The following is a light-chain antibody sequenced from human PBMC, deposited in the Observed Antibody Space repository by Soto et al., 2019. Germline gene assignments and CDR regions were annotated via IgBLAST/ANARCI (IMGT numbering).Light chain of an antibody. CDR3: VSYTSSITV. V-gene: IGLV2-14*01. CDR2: EVS. J-gene: IGLJ2*01. Sequence: SALAQPASVSGSPGQSITISCTGSSSDVGGYKYVSWYQHHPGKVPKLIIFEVSNRPSGVSNRFSGSRSGNTASLTISGLQAEDEAEYYCVSYTSSITVFGGGTKVTLL. CDR1: SSDVGGYKY.